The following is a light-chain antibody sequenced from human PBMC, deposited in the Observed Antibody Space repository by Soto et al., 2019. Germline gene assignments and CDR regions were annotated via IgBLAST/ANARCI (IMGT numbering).Light chain of an antibody. J-gene: IGLJ2*01. V-gene: IGLV2-14*01. CDR3: QSYTSSDTLV. Sequence: QSALTQPASVSGSPGQSITLSCTGTSSDIGGYNYVSWYQQHPGEAPRLMIYDVTNRPSGVSNRFSGSKSGNTASLTISGLHIEDEADYYCQSYTSSDTLVFGGGTKLTVL. CDR2: DVT. CDR1: SSDIGGYNY.